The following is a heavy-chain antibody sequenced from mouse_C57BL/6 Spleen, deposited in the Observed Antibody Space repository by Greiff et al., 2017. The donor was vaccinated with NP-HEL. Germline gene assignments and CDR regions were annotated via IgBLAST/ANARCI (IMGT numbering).Heavy chain of an antibody. Sequence: DVHLVESGGGLVKPGGSLKLSCAASGFTFSDYGMHWVRQAPEKGLEWVAYISSGSSTIYYADTVKGRFTISRDNAKNTLFLQMTSLRAEDTAMYYCARSHYGSSYDYYAMDYWGQGTSVTVSS. CDR2: ISSGSSTI. D-gene: IGHD1-1*01. J-gene: IGHJ4*01. V-gene: IGHV5-17*01. CDR1: GFTFSDYG. CDR3: ARSHYGSSYDYYAMDY.